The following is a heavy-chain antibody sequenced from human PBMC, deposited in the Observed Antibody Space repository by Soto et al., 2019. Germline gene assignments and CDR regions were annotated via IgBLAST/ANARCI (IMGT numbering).Heavy chain of an antibody. CDR2: IFVTSATI. CDR3: ARDKDWAFDY. V-gene: IGHV3-48*04. D-gene: IGHD3-9*01. J-gene: IGHJ4*02. Sequence: EVQLVESGGGLVQPGGSLRLSCVASGFSFSSYSMVWVRQAPGKGLEWISYIFVTSATIYYADSVKGRFTVSRDNTQNSLFLLTNSLRAEDTAIYYCARDKDWAFDYWGQGTLVTVPS. CDR1: GFSFSSYS.